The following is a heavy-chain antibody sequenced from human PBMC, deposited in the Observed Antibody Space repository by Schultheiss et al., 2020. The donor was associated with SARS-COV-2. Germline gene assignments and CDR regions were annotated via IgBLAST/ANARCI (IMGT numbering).Heavy chain of an antibody. CDR1: GFTFSSYA. CDR3: AKRLGYSSGWCMDV. V-gene: IGHV3-23*01. Sequence: GGSLRLSCGASGFTFSSYAMSWVRQAPGKGLEWVSGVTGSGGSTYYADSVKGRFTISRDNSKNTLYLQMNSLRAEDTALYYCAKRLGYSSGWCMDVWGQGTTVTVSS. J-gene: IGHJ6*02. D-gene: IGHD6-19*01. CDR2: VTGSGGST.